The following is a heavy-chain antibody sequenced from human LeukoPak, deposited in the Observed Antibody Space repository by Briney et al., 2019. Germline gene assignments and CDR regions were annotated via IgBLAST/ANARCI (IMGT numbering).Heavy chain of an antibody. CDR3: AKDRSGSYYRYFQH. V-gene: IGHV3-30*18. J-gene: IGHJ1*01. CDR2: ISYDESNK. CDR1: GFTFSSYG. D-gene: IGHD1-26*01. Sequence: GGSLRLSCAASGFTFSSYGMHWVRQAPGKGLEWVAVISYDESNKYYADSVKGRFTISRDNSKNTLYLQMNSLRAEDTAVYYCAKDRSGSYYRYFQHWGQGTLVTVSS.